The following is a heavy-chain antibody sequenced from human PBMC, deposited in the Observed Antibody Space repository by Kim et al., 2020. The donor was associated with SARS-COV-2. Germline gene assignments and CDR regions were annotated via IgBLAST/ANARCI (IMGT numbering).Heavy chain of an antibody. Sequence: GESLKISCKGSGYSFTNYWIGWVRQMPGEGPEWMGIIYPGDSDTRYSPSFQGQVTISADKSISTAYLQWSSLKASDTAMYYCARANCGYTRCEKEDFYHGMDVWGQGTTVTVSS. D-gene: IGHD2-2*02. CDR3: ARANCGYTRCEKEDFYHGMDV. V-gene: IGHV5-51*01. CDR1: GYSFTNYW. CDR2: IYPGDSDT. J-gene: IGHJ6*02.